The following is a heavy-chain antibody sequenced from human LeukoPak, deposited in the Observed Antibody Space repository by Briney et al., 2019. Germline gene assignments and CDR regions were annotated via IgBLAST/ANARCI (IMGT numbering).Heavy chain of an antibody. V-gene: IGHV3-11*01. CDR2: ISASSTDI. Sequence: GGSLRLSCAASGFTFSDYHMSWIRQAPGKGLEWVSYISASSTDIHYPDSVKGRLTISRDNAKKSLYLQMNSLRAEDTAVYYCARWGVAAAQDYWGQGTLVTVSS. CDR1: GFTFSDYH. D-gene: IGHD6-13*01. CDR3: ARWGVAAAQDY. J-gene: IGHJ4*02.